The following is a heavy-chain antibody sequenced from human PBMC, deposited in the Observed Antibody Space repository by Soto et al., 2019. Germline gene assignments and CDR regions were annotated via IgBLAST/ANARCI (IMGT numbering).Heavy chain of an antibody. J-gene: IGHJ4*02. CDR1: EFTFTSYA. Sequence: EVQLLESGGGLVQPGGSLRLSCAASEFTFTSYAMSWVRQAPGKGLEWVSAVGSDGGSTYYADSVRGRFTVSRDNSQNTLYLQMNNLRAEDTAVYYCAKDVCGSGTFCHLDYWGQGTLVTVSS. CDR3: AKDVCGSGTFCHLDY. V-gene: IGHV3-23*01. D-gene: IGHD3-10*01. CDR2: VGSDGGST.